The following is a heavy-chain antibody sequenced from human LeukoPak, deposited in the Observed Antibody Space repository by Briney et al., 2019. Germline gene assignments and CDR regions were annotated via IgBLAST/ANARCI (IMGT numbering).Heavy chain of an antibody. CDR3: ARREVLRFLEWSGDYYYGVDV. V-gene: IGHV1-8*01. CDR1: GYTFTSYD. D-gene: IGHD3-3*01. Sequence: ASVKVSCKASGYTFTSYDINWVRQATGQGLEWMGWMNPNSGNTGYAQKFQGRVTMTRNTSISTAYMELSSLRSEDTAVYYCARREVLRFLEWSGDYYYGVDVWGQGTTVTVSS. J-gene: IGHJ6*02. CDR2: MNPNSGNT.